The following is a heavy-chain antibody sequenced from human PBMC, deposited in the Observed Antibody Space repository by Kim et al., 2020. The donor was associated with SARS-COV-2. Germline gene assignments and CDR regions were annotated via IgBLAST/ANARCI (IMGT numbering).Heavy chain of an antibody. CDR3: ATDIGTFCGGDCSYIY. V-gene: IGHV3-15*01. CDR1: GFTFSKAW. Sequence: GWSLRLSCVASGFTFSKAWMSWVRQVPGKGLEWVGRIKSQTDGGTTDYAAPVQGRFTISRDDSENTLSLHMNSLKTEDTALYYCATDIGTFCGGDCSYIYWGQGTLVTVSS. D-gene: IGHD2-21*02. J-gene: IGHJ4*02. CDR2: IKSQTDGGTT.